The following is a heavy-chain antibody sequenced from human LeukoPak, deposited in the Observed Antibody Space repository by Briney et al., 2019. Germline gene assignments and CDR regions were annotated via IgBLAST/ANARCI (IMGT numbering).Heavy chain of an antibody. V-gene: IGHV3-23*01. Sequence: GGSLRLSCAASGFTFSNYAMSWVRQAPGKGLEWVSAINDSGGSTYYADSVKGRFTISRDNSKNTLYLQMNSLRAEDTAVYYCAKGGAEGGFDYWGQGTLVTVSP. J-gene: IGHJ4*02. CDR3: AKGGAEGGFDY. CDR2: INDSGGST. D-gene: IGHD1-26*01. CDR1: GFTFSNYA.